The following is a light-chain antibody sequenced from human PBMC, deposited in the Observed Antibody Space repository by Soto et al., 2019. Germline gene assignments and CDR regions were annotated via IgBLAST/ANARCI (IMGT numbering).Light chain of an antibody. J-gene: IGLJ1*01. CDR3: AAWDDSLNGYV. CDR2: SNN. CDR1: SSNNGSNT. V-gene: IGLV1-44*01. Sequence: QSVLTHPPSASGTPGQRVTISCSGSSSNNGSNTVNWYQQLPGTAPKLLIYSNNQRPSGVPDRFSVSKSGTSASLPIIGLQSEDEADYYCAAWDDSLNGYVFGTGSKVTVL.